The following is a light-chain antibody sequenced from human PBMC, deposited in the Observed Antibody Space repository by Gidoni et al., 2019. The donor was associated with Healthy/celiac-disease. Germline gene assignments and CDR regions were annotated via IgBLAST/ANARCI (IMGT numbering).Light chain of an antibody. V-gene: IGKV1-33*01. CDR3: QQYYNLPMFT. CDR2: DAS. Sequence: DIQMTQSPSSLSASVGDRVTITCQASQDISNYLNWYQQKPGKAPKLLIYDASNFETGGPSRFSGSGSGTDFTFTISSLQPEDIATYYCQQYYNLPMFTFGPGTKVDIK. J-gene: IGKJ3*01. CDR1: QDISNY.